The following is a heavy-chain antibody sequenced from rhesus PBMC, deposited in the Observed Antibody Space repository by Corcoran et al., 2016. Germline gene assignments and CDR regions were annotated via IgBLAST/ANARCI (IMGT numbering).Heavy chain of an antibody. V-gene: IGHV4S10*01. J-gene: IGHJ4*01. CDR2: IFGSSTST. Sequence: QVQLQESGPGVVKPSETLSLTCAVSGGAISDSYRWSWIRQPPGKGLEWIGYIFGSSTSTNYNPSLQCRVTISKDSAKDQFSLKLSSVTAADTAVYCCARDPRGAAALFWGQGVLVTVSS. CDR3: ARDPRGAAALF. CDR1: GGAISDSYR. D-gene: IGHD6-25*01.